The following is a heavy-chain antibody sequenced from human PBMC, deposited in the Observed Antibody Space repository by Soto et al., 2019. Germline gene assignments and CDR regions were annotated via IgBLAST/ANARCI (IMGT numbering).Heavy chain of an antibody. D-gene: IGHD2-15*01. J-gene: IGHJ6*02. CDR3: ARDLIWDFVVVVATVGMDV. Sequence: SLRLSCAASGFTFSSYAMHWVRQAPGKGLEWVAVISYDGSNKYYADSVKGRFTISRDNSKNTLYLQMNSLRAEDTAVYYCARDLIWDFVVVVATVGMDVWGQGAMVT. CDR1: GFTFSSYA. CDR2: ISYDGSNK. V-gene: IGHV3-30-3*01.